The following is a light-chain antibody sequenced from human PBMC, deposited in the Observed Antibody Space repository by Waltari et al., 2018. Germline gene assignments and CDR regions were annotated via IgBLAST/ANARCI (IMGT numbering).Light chain of an antibody. J-gene: IGLJ1*01. Sequence: SYEVTQPPSVSVSPRQRATITCSGEKLGSKYVSWYQPKSGQSPVLVIYRDDKRPSGIPERFSGSNSGNTATLTISGTQPMDEADYYCQAWDSSAFVFGAGTKVTVL. CDR3: QAWDSSAFV. CDR2: RDD. V-gene: IGLV3-1*01. CDR1: KLGSKY.